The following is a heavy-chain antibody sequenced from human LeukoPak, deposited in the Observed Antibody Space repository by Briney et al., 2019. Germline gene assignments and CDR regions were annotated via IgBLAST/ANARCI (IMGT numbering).Heavy chain of an antibody. Sequence: PGGSLRLSCAASGFIFSTYGMIWVRQAPGKGLEWIAYISSSNPIHYADSVKGRFTISRDNAKNSLYLQLSSLRVEDTAVYYCARDPGLMRAAACGDYWGQGTLVIVSS. D-gene: IGHD6-13*01. CDR1: GFIFSTYG. CDR2: ISSSNPI. J-gene: IGHJ4*02. V-gene: IGHV3-48*01. CDR3: ARDPGLMRAAACGDY.